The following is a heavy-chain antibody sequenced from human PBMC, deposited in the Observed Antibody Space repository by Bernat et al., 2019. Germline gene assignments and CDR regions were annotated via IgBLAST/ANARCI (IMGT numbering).Heavy chain of an antibody. D-gene: IGHD6-13*01. CDR2: IYWDDDK. Sequence: QTTLKESGPTLLKPTQTLTLTCTFSGFSLNTSGVGVGCLRQPPGKALVWLALIYWDDDKLSSPSLKSRLTITKDNSKNQVVLTMTNMDPVDTDTDYCDHTHPAHSSSWYLGFDHWGQGTLVTVSS. CDR1: GFSLNTSGVG. V-gene: IGHV2-5*02. J-gene: IGHJ5*02. CDR3: DHTHPAHSSSWYLGFDH.